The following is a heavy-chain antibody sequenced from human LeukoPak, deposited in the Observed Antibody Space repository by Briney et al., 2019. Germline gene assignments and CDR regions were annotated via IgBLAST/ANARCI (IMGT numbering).Heavy chain of an antibody. Sequence: QPGGSLRLSCAASGFTFSNYWMHWVRHAPGKGLVWVSRINSDGINTSYADSVKGRFTISRDNAKNTLNLQMNSLRAEDTAVYYCARDVLRYFDWGQGTLVTVSS. CDR3: ARDVLRYFD. D-gene: IGHD3-9*01. V-gene: IGHV3-74*01. J-gene: IGHJ4*02. CDR1: GFTFSNYW. CDR2: INSDGINT.